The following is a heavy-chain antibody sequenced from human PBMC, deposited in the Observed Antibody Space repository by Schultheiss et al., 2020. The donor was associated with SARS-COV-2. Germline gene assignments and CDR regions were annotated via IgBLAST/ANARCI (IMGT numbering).Heavy chain of an antibody. J-gene: IGHJ6*03. CDR1: GGSISSSNW. Sequence: SETLFLTCAVSGGSISSSNWWSWVRQPPGKGLEWIGSIYHSGSTYYNPSLKSRVTISVDTSKNQFSLKLSSVTAADTAVYYCARASAYYYYMDVWGKGTTVTVSS. CDR2: IYHSGST. V-gene: IGHV4-4*02. CDR3: ARASAYYYYMDV.